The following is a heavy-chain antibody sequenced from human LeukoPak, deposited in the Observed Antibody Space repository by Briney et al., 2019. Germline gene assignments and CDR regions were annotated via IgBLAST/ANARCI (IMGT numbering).Heavy chain of an antibody. CDR2: ISGSGGST. J-gene: IGHJ4*02. V-gene: IGHV3-23*01. D-gene: IGHD3-22*01. CDR1: GFTFSSYA. Sequence: GGSLRLSCAASGFTFSSYAMSWVRQAPGKGLEWVSAISGSGGSTYYADSVKGRFTISRGNSKNTLYLQMNSLRAEDTAVYYCAKDYYDSSGSHYGYWGQGTLVTVSS. CDR3: AKDYYDSSGSHYGY.